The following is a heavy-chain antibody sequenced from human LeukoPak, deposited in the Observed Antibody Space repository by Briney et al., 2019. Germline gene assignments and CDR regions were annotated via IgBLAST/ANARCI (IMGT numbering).Heavy chain of an antibody. J-gene: IGHJ4*02. V-gene: IGHV3-21*01. Sequence: AGGSLRLSCAASRFTFSTYTMNWVRQVPGKGLEWVSSISSSSSYIYYADSVKGRFTISRDNAKNSLYLQMNTLRAEDTAVYYCARDRTTVTTFYYWGQGTLVTVSS. CDR2: ISSSSSYI. CDR1: RFTFSTYT. CDR3: ARDRTTVTTFYY. D-gene: IGHD4-17*01.